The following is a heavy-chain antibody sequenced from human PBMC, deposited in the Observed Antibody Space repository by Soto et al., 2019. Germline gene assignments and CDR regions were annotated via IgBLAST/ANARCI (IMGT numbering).Heavy chain of an antibody. D-gene: IGHD2-8*01. CDR3: ARDNGVLSAFDY. CDR2: ISYSGST. Sequence: QVQLQESGPGLVKPSQTLSVTCSVSGGSIRGTNYYWSWIRQHPAKGLEWIGYISYSGSTYYNPSPKSRVTISIDTSQTQFSLKLNSATAADTAVYYCARDNGVLSAFDYWGQGTLLTVSP. J-gene: IGHJ4*02. CDR1: GGSIRGTNYY. V-gene: IGHV4-31*03.